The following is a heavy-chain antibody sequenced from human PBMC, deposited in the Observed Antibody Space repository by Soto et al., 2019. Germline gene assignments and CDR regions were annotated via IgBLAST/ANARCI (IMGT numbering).Heavy chain of an antibody. D-gene: IGHD6-19*01. V-gene: IGHV3-23*01. CDR3: ANKRLNSSAVAGPGFDY. CDR1: GFTFSSYA. J-gene: IGHJ4*02. CDR2: ISGSGGST. Sequence: EVQLLESGGGLVQPGGSLRLSCAASGFTFSSYAMSWVRQAPGKGLAWVSAISGSGGSTYYADFVKGRFTISRDNSKNTQYLQMNSLRAEDTAVYYCANKRLNSSAVAGPGFDYWGQGTLVTVSS.